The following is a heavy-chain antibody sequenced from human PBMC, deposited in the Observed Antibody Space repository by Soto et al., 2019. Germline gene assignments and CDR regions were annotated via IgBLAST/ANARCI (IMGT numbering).Heavy chain of an antibody. CDR1: CGSVTSYY. CDR3: AREDHIGGYYFDY. D-gene: IGHD3-16*01. V-gene: IGHV4-59*02. J-gene: IGHJ4*02. Sequence: PSETLSLTCTVSCGSVTSYYWSWIRQPPGKGLEWVGDIYHSGITKYNPSLKRRITISVDTSKNQFSLKLSSVTAADTAVYYCAREDHIGGYYFDYWGQGTLVTVSS. CDR2: IYHSGIT.